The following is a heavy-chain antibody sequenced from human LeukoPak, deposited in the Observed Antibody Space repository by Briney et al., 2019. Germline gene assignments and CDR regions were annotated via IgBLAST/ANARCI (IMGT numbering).Heavy chain of an antibody. CDR1: GGSISNYY. Sequence: SETLSLTCTVSGGSISNYYWSWLRQPPGKGLEWIGYIYYSGSTNYNPSLKSRVTISVDTSKNQFSLKLSSVTAADTAVYYCASLGGNRGGDYWGQGTLVTVSS. CDR2: IYYSGST. J-gene: IGHJ4*02. V-gene: IGHV4-59*01. D-gene: IGHD4-23*01. CDR3: ASLGGNRGGDY.